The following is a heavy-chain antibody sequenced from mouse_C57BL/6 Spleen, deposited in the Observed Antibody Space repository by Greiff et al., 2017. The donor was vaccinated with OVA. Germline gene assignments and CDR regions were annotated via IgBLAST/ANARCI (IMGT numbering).Heavy chain of an antibody. CDR3: ARSGTGFDY. V-gene: IGHV1-50*01. D-gene: IGHD4-1*01. CDR1: GYTFTSYW. CDR2: IDPSDSYT. Sequence: QVQLQQPGAELVKPGASVKLSCKASGYTFTSYWMQWVKQRPGQGLEWIGEIDPSDSYTNYNQKFKGKATLTVDTSSSTAYMPLSRLTSEDSAVYYCARSGTGFDYWGQGTTLTVSS. J-gene: IGHJ2*01.